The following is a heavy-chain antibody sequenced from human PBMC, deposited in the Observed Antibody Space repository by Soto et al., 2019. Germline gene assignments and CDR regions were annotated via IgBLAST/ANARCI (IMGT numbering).Heavy chain of an antibody. D-gene: IGHD3-3*01. V-gene: IGHV4-59*01. CDR3: ARVIVSWSGYYFDN. J-gene: IGHJ4*02. CDR1: GGSINSDY. CDR2: IYYSGGT. Sequence: SETLSLTCTVSGGSINSDYWSWIRQPPGRGLDWIGYIYYSGGTNYNPALKSRVTISVDTSKNQFSLKLSSVTAADTAVYYCARVIVSWSGYYFDNWGQGTLVTVSS.